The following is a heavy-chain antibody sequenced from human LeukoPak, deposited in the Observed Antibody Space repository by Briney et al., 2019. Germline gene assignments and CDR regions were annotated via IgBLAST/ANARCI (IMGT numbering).Heavy chain of an antibody. CDR1: GGSFSGYY. Sequence: PSETLSLTCAVYGGSFSGYYWSWIRQPPGKGLEWIGEINHSGNTYYNPSLKSRVTISVDTSKNQFSLKLSSVTAADTAVYYCARAYDYRGYFFYYYMDVWGKGTTVTVSS. D-gene: IGHD4/OR15-4a*01. J-gene: IGHJ6*03. CDR3: ARAYDYRGYFFYYYMDV. CDR2: INHSGNT. V-gene: IGHV4-34*01.